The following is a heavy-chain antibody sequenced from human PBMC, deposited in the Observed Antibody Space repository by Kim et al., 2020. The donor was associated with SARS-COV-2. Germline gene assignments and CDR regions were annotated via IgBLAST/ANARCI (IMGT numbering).Heavy chain of an antibody. V-gene: IGHV3-74*01. D-gene: IGHD3-10*02. J-gene: IGHJ4*02. CDR3: ARDRNGGCSDY. Sequence: TRYVDSVGGRFTSSGDNAKNTSYLQMNSLGADDTAVYYCARDRNGGCSDYWGQGTLVTVSS. CDR2: T.